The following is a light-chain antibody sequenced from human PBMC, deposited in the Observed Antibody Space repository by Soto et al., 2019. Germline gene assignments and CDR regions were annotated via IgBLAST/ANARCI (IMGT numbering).Light chain of an antibody. Sequence: QSVLTQPPSVSAAPGQKVTISCSGSSSNIGNNYVSWYQQLPGTAPKLLIYDNNKGPSGIPDRFSGSKSGTSATLGITGLKTGDDADYYCGTWDSSMSAYVFGTGTKLTVL. CDR2: DNN. CDR1: SSNIGNNY. CDR3: GTWDSSMSAYV. J-gene: IGLJ1*01. V-gene: IGLV1-51*01.